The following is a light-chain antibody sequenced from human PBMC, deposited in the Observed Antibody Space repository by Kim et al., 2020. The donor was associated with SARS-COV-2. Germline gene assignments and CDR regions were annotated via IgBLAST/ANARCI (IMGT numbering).Light chain of an antibody. CDR3: QQYGSSPGT. V-gene: IGKV3-20*01. CDR1: QTINSGY. CDR2: GAS. Sequence: PGERATLSCRASQTINSGYLAWYQHKPAQAPRLLIYGASNRATGTPDRFSGGGSGTDFTLTISKLEPEDFAVYYCQQYGSSPGTFGQGTKLEIK. J-gene: IGKJ2*01.